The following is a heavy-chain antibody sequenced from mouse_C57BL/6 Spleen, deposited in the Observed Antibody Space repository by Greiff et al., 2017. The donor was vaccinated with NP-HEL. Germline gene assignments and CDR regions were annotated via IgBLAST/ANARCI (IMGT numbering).Heavy chain of an antibody. Sequence: EVHLVESGPELVKPGASVKISCKASGYSFTGYYMNWVKQSPEKSLEWIGEINPSTGGTTYNQKFKAKATLTVDKSSSTAYMQLKSLTSEDSAVYYCARSGYAMDYWGQGTSVTVSS. CDR3: ARSGYAMDY. V-gene: IGHV1-42*01. J-gene: IGHJ4*01. D-gene: IGHD3-1*01. CDR1: GYSFTGYY. CDR2: INPSTGGT.